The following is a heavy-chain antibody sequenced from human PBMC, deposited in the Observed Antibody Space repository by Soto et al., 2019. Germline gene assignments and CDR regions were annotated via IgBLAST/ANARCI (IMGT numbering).Heavy chain of an antibody. CDR2: IYYSGST. J-gene: IGHJ5*02. D-gene: IGHD3-10*01. V-gene: IGHV4-61*01. CDR1: GGSLSSGSYY. CDR3: TRDAISMVRGTDNWFDP. Sequence: SETVSLTCTFSGGSLSSGSYYWIFILHPPGNVLEWILYIYYSGSTNYNPSLKSRVTISVDTSKNQFSLKLSSVTAADTAVYYCTRDAISMVRGTDNWFDPWGQGTLVTVSS.